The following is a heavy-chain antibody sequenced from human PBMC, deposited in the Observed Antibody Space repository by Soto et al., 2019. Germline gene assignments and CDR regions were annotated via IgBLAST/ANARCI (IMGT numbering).Heavy chain of an antibody. CDR2: IYYSGYT. J-gene: IGHJ4*02. V-gene: IGHV4-59*01. CDR1: GGSISSDY. CDR3: ARDSVGSGYD. D-gene: IGHD5-12*01. Sequence: QVQLQESGPGLGKPSETLSLTCTVSGGSISSDYWSWLRQPPGKRLDWIGYIYYSGYTKYNPSPRCRVTISVATSKNPFSLDLGCVSAVSTVVYYCARDSVGSGYDWGQGTLLTVSS.